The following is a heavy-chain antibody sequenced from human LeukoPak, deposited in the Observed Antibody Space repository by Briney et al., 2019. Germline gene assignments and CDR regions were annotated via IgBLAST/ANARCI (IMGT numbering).Heavy chain of an antibody. CDR1: GFTLSDYY. J-gene: IGHJ4*02. Sequence: PWGSLRLSCAASGFTLSDYYMSWIRQAPGKGLEWVSYGSSSGSTIYYADSVKGRFAISRDNAKNSLYLQMNSLRAEDTAVYYCARRRDFIDYWGQGTLVTVSS. V-gene: IGHV3-11*01. CDR3: ARRRDFIDY. D-gene: IGHD3/OR15-3a*01. CDR2: GSSSGSTI.